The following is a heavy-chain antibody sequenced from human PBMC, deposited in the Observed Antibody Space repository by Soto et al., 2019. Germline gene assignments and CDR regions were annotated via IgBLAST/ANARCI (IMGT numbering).Heavy chain of an antibody. CDR3: ARCHSDSSGPGYLDS. V-gene: IGHV1-69*06. Sequence: QVRLVQSEAEVKKAGSSVKVSCKASGGTFRSDAVTWVRQAPGQGLEWMGGVIPIFPKANYAQKFQGRATITVDKSTSTVYMELNSLKSEDTAMYYCARCHSDSSGPGYLDSWGQGTLVTV. J-gene: IGHJ4*02. CDR2: VIPIFPKA. D-gene: IGHD3-22*01. CDR1: GGTFRSDA.